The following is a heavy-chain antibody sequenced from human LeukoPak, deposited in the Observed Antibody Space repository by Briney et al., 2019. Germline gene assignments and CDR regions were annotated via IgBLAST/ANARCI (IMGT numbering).Heavy chain of an antibody. V-gene: IGHV7-4-1*02. CDR1: GYTFTSYA. J-gene: IGHJ4*02. D-gene: IGHD3-10*01. CDR2: INTNTGNP. CDR3: ARAFTVASHMVRNGLDY. Sequence: ASVKVSCKASGYTFTSYAMNWVRQAPGQGLEWMGWINTNTGNPTYAQGFTGRFVFSLDTSVSTAYLQISSLKAEDTAVYYCARAFTVASHMVRNGLDYWGQGTLVTVSS.